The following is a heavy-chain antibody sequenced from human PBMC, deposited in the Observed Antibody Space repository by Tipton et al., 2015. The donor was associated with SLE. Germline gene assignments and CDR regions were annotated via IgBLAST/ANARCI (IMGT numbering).Heavy chain of an antibody. CDR1: GFTFSSYA. CDR3: ARDRGSGWFDFDY. D-gene: IGHD6-19*01. J-gene: IGHJ4*02. CDR2: TSNDGSIK. V-gene: IGHV3-30*04. Sequence: SLRLSCAASGFTFSSYAMHWVRQAPGKGLEWVAGTSNDGSIKYYADSVKGRFTISRDNSKNTLYLQMNSLRAEDTAVYYCARDRGSGWFDFDYWGQGTLVTVSS.